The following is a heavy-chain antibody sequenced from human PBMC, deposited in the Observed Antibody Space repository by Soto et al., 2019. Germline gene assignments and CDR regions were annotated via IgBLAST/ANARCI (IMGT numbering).Heavy chain of an antibody. CDR1: GFTFSDHY. V-gene: IGHV3-72*01. CDR2: TRDKAHGYTT. CDR3: ARIYSSTWYGSFFDY. Sequence: EVQLVESGGGLVQPGGSLRLSCAASGFTFSDHYMDWVRQAPGKGLEWVGRTRDKAHGYTTEYAPSVKGRFTISRDDSKNSLYLQMNSLKTEDTAVYYCARIYSSTWYGSFFDYCGQGTLVTVSS. J-gene: IGHJ4*02. D-gene: IGHD6-13*01.